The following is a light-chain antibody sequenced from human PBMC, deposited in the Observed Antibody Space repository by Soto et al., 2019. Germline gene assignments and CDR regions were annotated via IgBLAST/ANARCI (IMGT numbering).Light chain of an antibody. V-gene: IGLV2-14*01. Sequence: QSVLTQPASVSGFLGQSITISCTGANTDLSNYDSVSWYQQRPANAPQLILFEVTKRPSGISSRFSGSKSGTAASLTISHLPDDDESFYHCASYYGPNSWLFGGGTKLTVL. CDR3: ASYYGPNSWL. J-gene: IGLJ2*01. CDR2: EVT. CDR1: NTDLSNYDS.